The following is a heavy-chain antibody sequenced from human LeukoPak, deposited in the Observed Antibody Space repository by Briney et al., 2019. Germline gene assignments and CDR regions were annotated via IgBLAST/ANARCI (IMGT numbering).Heavy chain of an antibody. Sequence: ASVKVSCKSSGFTFTDEYIHWVRQAPGQGLEWMGIINPSGGSTSYAQKFQGRVTMTRDTSTSTVYMELSSLRSEDTAVYYCARAFGMWYFDLWGRGTLVTVSS. V-gene: IGHV1-46*01. CDR1: GFTFTDEY. CDR2: INPSGGST. CDR3: ARAFGMWYFDL. D-gene: IGHD1-14*01. J-gene: IGHJ2*01.